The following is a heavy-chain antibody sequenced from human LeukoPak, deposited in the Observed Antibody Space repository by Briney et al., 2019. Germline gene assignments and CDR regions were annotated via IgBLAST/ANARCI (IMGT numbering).Heavy chain of an antibody. V-gene: IGHV4-4*09. J-gene: IGHJ4*02. CDR3: ARHVDIVDYYFDY. D-gene: IGHD5-12*01. CDR2: IYTSGST. CDR1: GGSISSYC. Sequence: SETLSLTCTVSGGSISSYCWSWIRQPPGKGLEWIGYIYTSGSTNYNPSLKSRVTISVDTSKNQFSLKLSSVTAADTAVYYCARHVDIVDYYFDYWGQGTLVTVSS.